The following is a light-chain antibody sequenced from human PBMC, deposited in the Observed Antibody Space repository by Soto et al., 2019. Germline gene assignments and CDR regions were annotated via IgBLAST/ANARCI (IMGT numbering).Light chain of an antibody. CDR3: SSYTSSSPCV. V-gene: IGLV2-14*01. J-gene: IGLJ1*01. CDR1: SSDVGGYKY. Sequence: QSVLTQPASVSGSPGQSMTISCTGTSSDVGGYKYVSWYQQHPGKAPKLMIYEVSNRPSGVSNRFSGSKSGNMASLTISGLQAEDEADYYCSSYTSSSPCVFGTGTKVTVL. CDR2: EVS.